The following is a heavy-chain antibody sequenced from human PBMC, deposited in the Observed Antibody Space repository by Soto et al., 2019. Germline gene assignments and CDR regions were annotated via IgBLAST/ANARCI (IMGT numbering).Heavy chain of an antibody. CDR1: GYTFTSYG. CDR3: ATDRRYSGSYYRPWFDP. J-gene: IGHJ5*02. D-gene: IGHD1-26*01. CDR2: ISAYNGNT. V-gene: IGHV1-18*01. Sequence: GASVKVSCKASGYTFTSYGISWVRQAPGQGLEWMGWISAYNGNTNYAQKLQGRVTMTTDTSTSTAYMELRSLRSDDTAVYYCATDRRYSGSYYRPWFDPWGQGTLVTVSS.